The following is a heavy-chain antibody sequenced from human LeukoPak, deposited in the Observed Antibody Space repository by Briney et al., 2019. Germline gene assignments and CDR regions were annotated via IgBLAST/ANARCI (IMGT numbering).Heavy chain of an antibody. CDR3: ARDFTRYFDWALDY. V-gene: IGHV3-48*02. J-gene: IGHJ4*02. Sequence: GGSLRLSCAASGFIFNTYSMNWVRQAPGKGLEWVSYISSTGSVIFYADSVKGRFTISRDNVKKSLYLQMSSLRDEDTAVYYCARDFTRYFDWALDYWGQGTLVTVSS. D-gene: IGHD3-9*01. CDR2: ISSTGSVI. CDR1: GFIFNTYS.